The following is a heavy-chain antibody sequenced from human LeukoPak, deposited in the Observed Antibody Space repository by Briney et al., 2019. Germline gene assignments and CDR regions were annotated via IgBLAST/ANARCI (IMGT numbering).Heavy chain of an antibody. Sequence: SETLSLTCTVSGGSITRTNSYWAWGRQPPGKGGEWIVSIYYDGTTYFRPSLKSRVTISVDSSNNQFSLKLTSVTAADTAVYYCARAGGQWLDNWFDPWGQGTLVTASS. CDR3: ARAGGQWLDNWFDP. J-gene: IGHJ5*02. V-gene: IGHV4-39*01. D-gene: IGHD6-19*01. CDR2: IYYDGTT. CDR1: GGSITRTNSY.